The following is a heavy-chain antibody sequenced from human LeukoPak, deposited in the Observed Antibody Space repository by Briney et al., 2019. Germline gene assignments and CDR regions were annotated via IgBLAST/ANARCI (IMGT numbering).Heavy chain of an antibody. CDR2: INPHSGAT. CDR1: GYTFTGYY. CDR3: ARDRAEHLLLSLGTPDYYMDV. J-gene: IGHJ6*03. Sequence: ASVKVSCKAFGYTFTGYYMHWVRQAPGQGLEWMGWINPHSGATHYAEKFQGRVTMTRDTSMSTAYLELSWLRSDDTAMFYCARDRAEHLLLSLGTPDYYMDVWGKGTTVTVSS. V-gene: IGHV1-2*02. D-gene: IGHD3-10*01.